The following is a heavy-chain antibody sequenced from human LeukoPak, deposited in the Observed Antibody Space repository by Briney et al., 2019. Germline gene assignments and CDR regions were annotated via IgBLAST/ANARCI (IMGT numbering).Heavy chain of an antibody. J-gene: IGHJ4*02. CDR2: IYHSGST. CDR3: ARRGGSHFDY. V-gene: IGHV4-38-2*01. CDR1: GYSISSGYY. Sequence: SETLSLTCAVSGYSISSGYYWGWIRQPPGKGLEWIGSIYHSGSTYYNPSLKSRVTISVDTSKNQFSLKLSSVTAADTAMYYCARRGGSHFDYWGQGTLVAVSS. D-gene: IGHD2-15*01.